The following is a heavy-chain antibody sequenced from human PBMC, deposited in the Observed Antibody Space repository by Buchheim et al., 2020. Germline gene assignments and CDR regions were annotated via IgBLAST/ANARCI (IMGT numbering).Heavy chain of an antibody. D-gene: IGHD3-16*02. CDR1: GFSFSNYW. CDR2: IKEDGSEK. Sequence: EVQLVESGGGLVQPGGSLRLSCAAFGFSFSNYWMSWVRQVPGKGLEWVANIKEDGSEKYYVDSVKGRFIISRDNAKTSLYLQMNSLRAEDTAVYYCARDLKGVKHPVDYWGQGTL. J-gene: IGHJ4*02. CDR3: ARDLKGVKHPVDY. V-gene: IGHV3-7*01.